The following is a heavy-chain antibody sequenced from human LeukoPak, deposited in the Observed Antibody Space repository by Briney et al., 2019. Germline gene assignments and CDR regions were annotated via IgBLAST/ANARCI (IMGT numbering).Heavy chain of an antibody. CDR2: ISGSGVNT. CDR1: GFTFSSYG. D-gene: IGHD6-13*01. Sequence: PGGSLRLSCAASGFTFSSYGMSWVRQAPGKGLEWVSAISGSGVNTYYADSVKGRFTISGDNSKNTVYLQMNSLRAEETALYYCAKEEVGSSWIDYWGQGTLVTVSS. V-gene: IGHV3-23*01. J-gene: IGHJ4*02. CDR3: AKEEVGSSWIDY.